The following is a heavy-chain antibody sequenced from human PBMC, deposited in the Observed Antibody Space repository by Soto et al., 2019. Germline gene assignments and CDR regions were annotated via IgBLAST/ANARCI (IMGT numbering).Heavy chain of an antibody. CDR2: IYYSGST. Sequence: SETLSLTGTVSGVSSSSSSYYWGWIRQPPGKGLEWIGSIYYSGSTYYNPSLKSRVTISVDTSKNQFSLKLSSVTAADTAVYYCARHEVTTGNWFDPWGQGTLVTVSS. D-gene: IGHD4-4*01. CDR1: GVSSSSSSYY. CDR3: ARHEVTTGNWFDP. V-gene: IGHV4-39*01. J-gene: IGHJ5*02.